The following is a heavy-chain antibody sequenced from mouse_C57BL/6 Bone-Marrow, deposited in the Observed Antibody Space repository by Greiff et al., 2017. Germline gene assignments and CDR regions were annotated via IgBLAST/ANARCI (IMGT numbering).Heavy chain of an antibody. CDR3: RVYYGSSGGFAY. D-gene: IGHD1-1*01. CDR1: GFNIKDDY. J-gene: IGHJ3*01. Sequence: VQLQQSGAELVRPGASVKLSCTASGFNIKDDYMHWVKQRPEQGLEWIGWIDPENGDTEYASKFQGKATITADTSSNTAYLQLSSLTSEDTAVYYCRVYYGSSGGFAYWGQGTLVTVSA. CDR2: IDPENGDT. V-gene: IGHV14-4*01.